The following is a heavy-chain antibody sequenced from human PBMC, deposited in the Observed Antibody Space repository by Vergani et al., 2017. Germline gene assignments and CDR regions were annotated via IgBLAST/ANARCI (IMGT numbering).Heavy chain of an antibody. CDR3: ARGGYGYCSSASCFDY. V-gene: IGHV4-59*01. J-gene: IGHJ4*02. Sequence: QVQLQESGPGLVKPSETLSLTCTVSGGSISNYYWSWIRQPPGQGLEWIGYIYYSGTTEYNPSLKSRVTISADTSKNQFSLRLNALTAADTAVYFCARGGYGYCSSASCFDYWGQGTRVTVSS. CDR2: IYYSGTT. CDR1: GGSISNYY. D-gene: IGHD2-2*03.